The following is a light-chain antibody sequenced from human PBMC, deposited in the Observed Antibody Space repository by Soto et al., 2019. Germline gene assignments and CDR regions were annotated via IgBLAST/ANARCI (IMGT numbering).Light chain of an antibody. Sequence: EIVLTQSPGPPSLSPREKANLSCRASQSVSSSYLAWYQQKPGQAPRLLIYGASSRATGIPDRFSGSGSGTDFTLTISRLEPEDFAVYYCQQYGSSPRTFGQGTKVDIK. CDR3: QQYGSSPRT. J-gene: IGKJ1*01. CDR1: QSVSSSY. V-gene: IGKV3-20*01. CDR2: GAS.